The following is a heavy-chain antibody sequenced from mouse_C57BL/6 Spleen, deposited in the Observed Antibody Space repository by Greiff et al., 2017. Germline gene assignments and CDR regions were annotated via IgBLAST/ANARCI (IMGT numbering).Heavy chain of an antibody. V-gene: IGHV1-18*01. CDR3: ARPDSSGYAWCAY. CDR1: GYTFTDYN. Sequence: VQLQQSGPELVKPGASVKIPCKASGYTFTDYNMDWVKQSHGKSLEWIGDINPNNGGTIYNQKFKGKATLTVDKSSSTAYMELRSRTSEDTAVYYCARPDSSGYAWCAYGGQGTLVTVSA. CDR2: INPNNGGT. D-gene: IGHD3-2*02. J-gene: IGHJ3*01.